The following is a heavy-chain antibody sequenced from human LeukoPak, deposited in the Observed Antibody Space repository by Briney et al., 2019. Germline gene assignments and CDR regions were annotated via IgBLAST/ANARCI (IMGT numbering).Heavy chain of an antibody. CDR3: AGSFSCSSTSCPLDY. CDR2: INHSGST. V-gene: IGHV4-34*01. CDR1: GGSFSGYY. J-gene: IGHJ4*02. D-gene: IGHD2-2*01. Sequence: PSETLSLTCAVYGGSFSGYYWSWIRQPPGKGLGWIGEINHSGSTNYNPSLKSRVTISVDTSKNQFSLKLSSVTAADTAVYYCAGSFSCSSTSCPLDYWGQGTLVTVSS.